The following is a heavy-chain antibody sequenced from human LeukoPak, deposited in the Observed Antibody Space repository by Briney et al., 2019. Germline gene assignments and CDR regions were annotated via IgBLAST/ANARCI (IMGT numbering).Heavy chain of an antibody. CDR1: GFTFSAYA. D-gene: IGHD4-17*01. CDR2: ISYDGSNK. Sequence: PGGSLRLSCAASGFTFSAYAMHWVRQAPGQGLEWVAIISYDGSNKYCADSVKGRFTISRDNSKDTLYLQMNSLRPEDTAVYYCASHTTVTLDYWGQGTLVTVSS. CDR3: ASHTTVTLDY. V-gene: IGHV3-30-3*01. J-gene: IGHJ4*02.